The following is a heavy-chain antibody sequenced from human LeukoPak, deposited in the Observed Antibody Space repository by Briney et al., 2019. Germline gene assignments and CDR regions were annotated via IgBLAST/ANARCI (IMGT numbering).Heavy chain of an antibody. Sequence: PGGSLRLSCAASGFTFSSYAMSWVRQAPGKGLEWVSGISGGADYTYYADSVKGRFTLSRDNSKNTLYLQMNSLRADDTAVYYCAKRSSWEFWYFDLWGRGTLVTVSS. D-gene: IGHD6-13*01. V-gene: IGHV3-23*01. CDR3: AKRSSWEFWYFDL. CDR2: ISGGADYT. CDR1: GFTFSSYA. J-gene: IGHJ2*01.